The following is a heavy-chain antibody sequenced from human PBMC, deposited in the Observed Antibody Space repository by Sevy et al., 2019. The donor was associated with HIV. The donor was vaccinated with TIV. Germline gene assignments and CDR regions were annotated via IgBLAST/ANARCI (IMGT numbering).Heavy chain of an antibody. Sequence: GGSLRLSCTVSGFIFSNFAMHWVRQAPGKGLEWVAVTSYDGSHKYYADSVKGRFTVSRDNSRNILSLEMSSQTRDDTAVYYCARGENDDEFFQYWGQGTLVTVSS. CDR1: GFIFSNFA. D-gene: IGHD1-26*01. CDR2: TSYDGSHK. J-gene: IGHJ1*01. V-gene: IGHV3-30*04. CDR3: ARGENDDEFFQY.